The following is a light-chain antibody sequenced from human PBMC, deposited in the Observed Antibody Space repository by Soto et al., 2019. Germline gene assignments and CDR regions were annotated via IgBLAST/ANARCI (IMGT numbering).Light chain of an antibody. CDR2: GVT. CDR1: HNDIGTYDY. CDR3: SSYTSGSLRV. V-gene: IGLV2-14*03. Sequence: QSVLTQPTSVSGSPRQSITISCTGNHNDIGTYDYVSWYQQHPGRAPRLLIHGVTTRPSGISDRFSGSKSANTASLTISGLQAEDEADYYCSSYTSGSLRVFGTGTKVTVL. J-gene: IGLJ1*01.